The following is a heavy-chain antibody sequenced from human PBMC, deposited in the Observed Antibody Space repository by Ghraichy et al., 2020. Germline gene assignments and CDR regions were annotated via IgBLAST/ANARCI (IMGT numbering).Heavy chain of an antibody. Sequence: GGSLRLSCAASGFTFSSYAMSWVRQAPGKGLEWVSAISGSGGSTYYADSVKGRFTISRDNSKNTLYLQMNSLRAEDTAVYYCAKFDYGEVYYYYGMDVWGQGTTVTVSS. CDR2: ISGSGGST. CDR1: GFTFSSYA. CDR3: AKFDYGEVYYYYGMDV. J-gene: IGHJ6*02. V-gene: IGHV3-23*01. D-gene: IGHD4-17*01.